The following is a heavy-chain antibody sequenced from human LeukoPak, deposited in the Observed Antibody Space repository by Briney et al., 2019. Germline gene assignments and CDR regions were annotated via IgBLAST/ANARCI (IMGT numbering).Heavy chain of an antibody. J-gene: IGHJ4*02. Sequence: GGSLRLSCAASGFTFSSYDLNWVRQAPGKGLEWVSYIVGNGITIYYADSVKGRFTISRDNAKNSLYLQMNSLRAEDTAVYYCVRKLAGTTFFDYWGQGTLVTVSS. CDR2: IVGNGITI. D-gene: IGHD1-1*01. V-gene: IGHV3-48*03. CDR3: VRKLAGTTFFDY. CDR1: GFTFSSYD.